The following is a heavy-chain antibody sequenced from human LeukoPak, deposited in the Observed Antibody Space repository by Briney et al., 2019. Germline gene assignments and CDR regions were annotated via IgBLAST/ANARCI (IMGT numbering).Heavy chain of an antibody. D-gene: IGHD6-13*01. V-gene: IGHV3-33*06. CDR3: AKWAAAGPFDY. Sequence: GGSLRLSCAASGFTFSSYGMHWVRQAPGKGLECVAVIWYDGSNKYYADSVKGRFTISRDNSKNTLYLQMNSLRAEDTAVYYCAKWAAAGPFDYWGQGTLVTVSS. J-gene: IGHJ4*02. CDR1: GFTFSSYG. CDR2: IWYDGSNK.